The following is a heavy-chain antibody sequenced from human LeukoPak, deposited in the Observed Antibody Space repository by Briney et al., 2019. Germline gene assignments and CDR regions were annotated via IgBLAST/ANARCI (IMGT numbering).Heavy chain of an antibody. J-gene: IGHJ4*02. CDR1: GFTFSSYA. Sequence: GGSLRLSCAASGFTFSSYAMHWVRQAPGKGLEWVAVISCDGSNKYYADSVKGRFTISRDNSKNTLYLQMNSLRAEDTAVYYCAREEYYDILTGPGGYWGQGTLVTVSS. D-gene: IGHD3-9*01. CDR3: AREEYYDILTGPGGY. CDR2: ISCDGSNK. V-gene: IGHV3-30-3*01.